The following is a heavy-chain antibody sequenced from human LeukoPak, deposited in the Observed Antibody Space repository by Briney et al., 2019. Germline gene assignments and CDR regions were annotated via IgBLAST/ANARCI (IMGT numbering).Heavy chain of an antibody. Sequence: GGSLRLSCAASGFTFSSYAMSWVRQAPGKGLEWVSTISDSSGSTSYADSAKGRFTISRDNSKNTLYLQMNSLRAEDTAVYYCAKSSRREYSYGDCFDYWGRGTLVTVSS. J-gene: IGHJ4*02. CDR2: ISDSSGST. CDR3: AKSSRREYSYGDCFDY. V-gene: IGHV3-23*01. CDR1: GFTFSSYA. D-gene: IGHD4-17*01.